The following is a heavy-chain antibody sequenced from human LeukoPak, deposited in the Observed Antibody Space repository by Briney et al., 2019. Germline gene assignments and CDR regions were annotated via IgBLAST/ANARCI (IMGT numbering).Heavy chain of an antibody. Sequence: PGGSLRLSCEASGFTFNTYSMNWARQAPGKGLEWVSSIDSSGGYMFYADSVKGRFIISRDNAKDSLYLQMNSLRAEDTAVYYCARDPYSGGYGSYYYYYMDVWGKGTTVTISS. CDR2: IDSSGGYM. V-gene: IGHV3-21*06. CDR1: GFTFNTYS. CDR3: ARDPYSGGYGSYYYYYMDV. J-gene: IGHJ6*03. D-gene: IGHD1-26*01.